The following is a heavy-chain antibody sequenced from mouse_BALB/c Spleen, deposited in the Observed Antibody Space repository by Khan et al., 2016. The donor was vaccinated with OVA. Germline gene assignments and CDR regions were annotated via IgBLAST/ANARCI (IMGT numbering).Heavy chain of an antibody. V-gene: IGHV1S22*01. CDR1: GYTFTSYW. Sequence: LQQPGSELVRPGASVKLSCKAAGYTFTSYWMHWVKQRPGQGLEWIGDIYPGSGSTNYDEKFKSKATLTVDTSSSTAYMQLSSLTSEDSAVYSCTRWSDWFAYWGQGTLVTVSA. J-gene: IGHJ3*01. CDR2: IYPGSGST. CDR3: TRWSDWFAY.